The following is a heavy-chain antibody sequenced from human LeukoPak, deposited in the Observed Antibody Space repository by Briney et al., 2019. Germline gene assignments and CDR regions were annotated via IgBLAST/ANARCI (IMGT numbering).Heavy chain of an antibody. D-gene: IGHD3-3*01. Sequence: PGGSLRLSCAASGFTFDDDTMHWVRQTPGRGLEWVPFITWKSHRTHYADSVKGRFTVSRDNSKDSLYLQMNSLRTEDTGLYHCASEVGYRSLGYLGQGTLVTVSS. V-gene: IGHV3-43*01. CDR2: ITWKSHRT. J-gene: IGHJ4*02. CDR1: GFTFDDDT. CDR3: ASEVGYRSLGY.